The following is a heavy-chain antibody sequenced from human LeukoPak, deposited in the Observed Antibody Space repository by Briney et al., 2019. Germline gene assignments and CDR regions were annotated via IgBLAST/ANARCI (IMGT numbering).Heavy chain of an antibody. J-gene: IGHJ5*02. D-gene: IGHD6-13*01. CDR1: GFTFSTYG. CDR3: AREARVAAAGTHWFDP. V-gene: IGHV3-33*01. Sequence: GGSLRLSCVASGFTFSTYGMHWVRQAPGKGLEWVAVVWFDGSNKNYAESVKGRFTISRDNPKNTLYLQMDSLRAEDTAVYYCAREARVAAAGTHWFDPWGQGTLVTVYS. CDR2: VWFDGSNK.